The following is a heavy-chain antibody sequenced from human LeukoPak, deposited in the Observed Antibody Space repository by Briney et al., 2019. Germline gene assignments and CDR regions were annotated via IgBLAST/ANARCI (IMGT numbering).Heavy chain of an antibody. CDR3: ARGPCGDCYEFDY. V-gene: IGHV4-30-2*01. CDR1: GGSISSGGYY. D-gene: IGHD2-21*01. J-gene: IGHJ4*02. CDR2: IYHSGST. Sequence: PSETLSLTCTVSGGSISSGGYYWSWIRQPPGKGLEWIGYIYHSGSTYYNPSLKSRVTISVDRSKNQFSLKLSSVTAADTAVYYCARGPCGDCYEFDYWGQGTLVTVSS.